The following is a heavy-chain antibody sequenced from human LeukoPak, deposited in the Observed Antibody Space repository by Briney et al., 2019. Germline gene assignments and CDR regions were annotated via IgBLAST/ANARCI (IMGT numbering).Heavy chain of an antibody. D-gene: IGHD1-1*01. CDR1: GGSISSGSYS. CDR3: ARVTEWNDFDY. J-gene: IGHJ4*02. Sequence: PSQTLSLTCTVSGGSISSGSYSWSWIRQPAGKGLEWIGRIYTSGSTNYNPSLKSRVTLSIDTSKNQFSLKLTSVTAADSAVHYCARVTEWNDFDYWGQGTLVTVSS. V-gene: IGHV4-61*02. CDR2: IYTSGST.